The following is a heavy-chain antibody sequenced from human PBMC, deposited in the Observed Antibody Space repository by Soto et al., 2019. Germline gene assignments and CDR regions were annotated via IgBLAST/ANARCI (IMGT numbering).Heavy chain of an antibody. D-gene: IGHD3-10*01. CDR1: GASIITDNW. CDR2: SYHSGNT. V-gene: IGHV4-4*02. Sequence: QVQLQESGPGLVKPSGTLSLTCALSGASIITDNWWSWVRQPPGKEMEWIGESYHSGNTNFNPSVKSRVTISVDTSKNQFSLSVSSVTAADTAIYYCARASASSKLRGVVINWGQGTLFTVSS. J-gene: IGHJ4*02. CDR3: ARASASSKLRGVVIN.